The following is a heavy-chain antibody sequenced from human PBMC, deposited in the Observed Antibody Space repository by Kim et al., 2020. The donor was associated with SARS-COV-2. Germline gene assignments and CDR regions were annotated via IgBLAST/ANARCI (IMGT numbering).Heavy chain of an antibody. Sequence: GHAQKFQGRVTMTRNTSISTVYMELSSLRSEDTAVYYCARDDYYYYGMDVWGQGTTVTVSS. CDR3: ARDDYYYYGMDV. V-gene: IGHV1-8*01. J-gene: IGHJ6*02.